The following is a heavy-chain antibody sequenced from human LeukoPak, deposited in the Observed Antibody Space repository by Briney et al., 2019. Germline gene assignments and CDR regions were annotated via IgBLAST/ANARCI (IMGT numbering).Heavy chain of an antibody. CDR1: GYTFTGYY. V-gene: IGHV1-2*02. CDR3: ARSTTSLTMENWFDP. CDR2: INPNSGGT. Sequence: ASVKVSCKASGYTFTGYYMHWVRQAPGQGLEWMGWINPNSGGTNYAQKFQGRVTMTRDTSISTAYMELSSLRSEDTAVYYCARSTTSLTMENWFDPWGQGTLVTVSS. J-gene: IGHJ5*02. D-gene: IGHD3-10*01.